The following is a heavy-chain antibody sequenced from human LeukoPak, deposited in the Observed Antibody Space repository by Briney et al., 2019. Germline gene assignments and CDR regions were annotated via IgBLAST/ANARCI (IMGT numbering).Heavy chain of an antibody. D-gene: IGHD1-26*01. CDR3: ARHPGVGANDTFDL. Sequence: SETLSLTCTVSVASISTYYWSCIRQPPGKGLEWIGYVYNSGNTYYNPSLNSRASISEDTSKNQLSLKVNSVTAADTAVYYCARHPGVGANDTFDLWGQGTMVTISS. CDR1: VASISTYY. J-gene: IGHJ3*01. CDR2: VYNSGNT. V-gene: IGHV4-59*08.